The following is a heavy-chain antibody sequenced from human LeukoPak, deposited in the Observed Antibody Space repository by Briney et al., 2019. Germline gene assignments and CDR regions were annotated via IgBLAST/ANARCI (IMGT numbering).Heavy chain of an antibody. Sequence: SETLSLTCTVSGYSISSGYYWGWIRQPPGKGLEWIGSIYHSGSTYYNPSLKRRVTISVDTSKNQFSLKLSSVTAADTAVYYCARRRNWNSFDYWGQGTLVTVSS. V-gene: IGHV4-38-2*02. D-gene: IGHD1-1*01. CDR3: ARRRNWNSFDY. CDR2: IYHSGST. CDR1: GYSISSGYY. J-gene: IGHJ4*02.